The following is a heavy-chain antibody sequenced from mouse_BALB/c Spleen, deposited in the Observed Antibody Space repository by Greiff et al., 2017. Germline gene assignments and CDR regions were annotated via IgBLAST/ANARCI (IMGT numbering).Heavy chain of an antibody. Sequence: VQLQQSGAELVRPGTSVKVSCKASGFAFTNYLIEWVKQRPGQGLEWIGVINPGSGGTNYNEKFKGKATLTADKSSSTAYMQLSSLTSDDSAVYVCTRSWEAMDYWGQGTSVTVSS. V-gene: IGHV1-54*01. CDR3: TRSWEAMDY. D-gene: IGHD4-1*01. J-gene: IGHJ4*01. CDR2: INPGSGGT. CDR1: GFAFTNYL.